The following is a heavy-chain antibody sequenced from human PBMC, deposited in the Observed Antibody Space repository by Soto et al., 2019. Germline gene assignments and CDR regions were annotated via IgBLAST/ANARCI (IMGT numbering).Heavy chain of an antibody. J-gene: IGHJ6*02. CDR1: GYSFTSYW. CDR2: IYPGDSDT. CDR3: ARTAAAGKYYYGMDV. Sequence: PGESLKLSCKGSGYSFTSYWIGWVRQMPGKGLECMGIIYPGDSDTRYSPSFQGQVTISADRSISTAYLQWSSLKASDTAMYYCARTAAAGKYYYGMDVWGQGTTVTVSS. V-gene: IGHV5-51*01. D-gene: IGHD6-13*01.